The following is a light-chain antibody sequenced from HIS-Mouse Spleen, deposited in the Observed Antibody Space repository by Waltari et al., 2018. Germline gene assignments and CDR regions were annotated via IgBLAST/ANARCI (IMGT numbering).Light chain of an antibody. Sequence: GQRVTISCSGSSSNIGSNYVYWYQQLPGTAPKLLIYRNTQRPSGVPDRFSGSKSGTSASLAISGLRSEDEADYYCAAWDDSLSGYVVFGGGTKLTVL. CDR1: SSNIGSNY. CDR2: RNT. J-gene: IGLJ2*01. CDR3: AAWDDSLSGYVV. V-gene: IGLV1-47*01.